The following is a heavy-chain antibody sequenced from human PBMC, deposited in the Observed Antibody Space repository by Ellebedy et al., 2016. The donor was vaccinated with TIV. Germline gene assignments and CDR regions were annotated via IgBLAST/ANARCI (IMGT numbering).Heavy chain of an antibody. Sequence: PGGSLRLSCAVSGVTVNSNYMTWVRQAPGKGLEWVSVIYIGCITSYSDSVKGRFTISRDNSKNTLYLQMYSLRGEDTAVYYCARPGGDYYGLDVWGQGTTVTVSS. V-gene: IGHV3-66*01. CDR3: ARPGGDYYGLDV. D-gene: IGHD3-10*01. CDR1: GVTVNSNY. CDR2: IYIGCIT. J-gene: IGHJ6*02.